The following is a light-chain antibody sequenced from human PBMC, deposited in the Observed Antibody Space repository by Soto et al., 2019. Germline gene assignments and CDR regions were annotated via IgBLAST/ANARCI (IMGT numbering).Light chain of an antibody. Sequence: QSALTQPASVSGSPGQSITISCTGTSSDVGSYNLVSWYQQHPGKAPKLMIYEVTKRPSGVSNRFSGSKSGNTASLTISGLQAEDKADYFCCSFAGSPYVFGTGTKSPS. J-gene: IGLJ1*01. V-gene: IGLV2-23*02. CDR1: SSDVGSYNL. CDR2: EVT. CDR3: CSFAGSPYV.